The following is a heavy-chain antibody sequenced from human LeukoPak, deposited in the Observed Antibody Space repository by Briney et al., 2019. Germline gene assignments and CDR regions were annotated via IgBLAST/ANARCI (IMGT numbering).Heavy chain of an antibody. Sequence: ASVKVSCKASGYTFTGHYMHWVRQAPGQGLEWMGWINPNSGGTNYAQKFQGRVTMTRDTSISTAYMELSRLRSDDTAVYYCARARLPRAYDAFDIWGQGTMVTVSS. CDR3: ARARLPRAYDAFDI. J-gene: IGHJ3*02. CDR1: GYTFTGHY. CDR2: INPNSGGT. D-gene: IGHD6-25*01. V-gene: IGHV1-2*02.